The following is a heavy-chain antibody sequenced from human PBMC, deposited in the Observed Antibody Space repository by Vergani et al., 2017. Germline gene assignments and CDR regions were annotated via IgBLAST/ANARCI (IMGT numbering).Heavy chain of an antibody. J-gene: IGHJ4*02. D-gene: IGHD3-10*01. CDR1: GFTFSSYG. CDR2: ISYDGSNK. Sequence: QVQLVESGGGVVQPGRSLRLSCAASGFTFSSYGMHWVRQAPGKGLEWVAVISYDGSNKYYADSVKGRFTISRDNSKNTLYLQMNILRAEDTAVYYCAKVQRVRGVIIQDYWGQGTLVTVSS. CDR3: AKVQRVRGVIIQDY. V-gene: IGHV3-30*18.